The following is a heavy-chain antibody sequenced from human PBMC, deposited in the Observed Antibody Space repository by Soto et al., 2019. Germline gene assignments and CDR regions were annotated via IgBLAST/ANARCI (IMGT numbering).Heavy chain of an antibody. J-gene: IGHJ6*03. Sequence: EMQLVESGGDLVQPGGSLRLSCATSGFTFSSYWLHWVRQAPGKGLVWVSRIKSDGTSPTYADSVKGRFTTSRVDAKNTLYLQMSGLRAEDTAVYYCTSAPENYYMDVWGKGTTVTVSS. CDR2: IKSDGTSP. CDR1: GFTFSSYW. CDR3: TSAPENYYMDV. V-gene: IGHV3-74*01.